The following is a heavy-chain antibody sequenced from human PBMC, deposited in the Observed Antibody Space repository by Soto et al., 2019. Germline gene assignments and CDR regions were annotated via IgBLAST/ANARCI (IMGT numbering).Heavy chain of an antibody. CDR2: VSTSGRST. Sequence: VGSLRLSCSASGFTFSESTIYWVRQVPGKGLEAISAVSTSGRSTYYADSVKDRFRISRDNSKNTIYLQMGSLRPEDTARYYCVKQAHGLDGVAFDYWGRGTQVTVSS. CDR3: VKQAHGLDGVAFDY. V-gene: IGHV3-64D*06. J-gene: IGHJ4*01. CDR1: GFTFSEST. D-gene: IGHD2-15*01.